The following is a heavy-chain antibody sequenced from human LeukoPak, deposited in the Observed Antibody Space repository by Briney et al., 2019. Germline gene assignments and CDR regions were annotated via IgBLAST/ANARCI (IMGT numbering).Heavy chain of an antibody. CDR1: GGPISSSNW. CDR3: ARQLGYSSSWFDY. Sequence: PSETLSLTCAVSGGPISSSNWWSWVRQPPGKGLEWIGEIYHSGSTNYNPSLKSRVTISVDKSKNQFSLKLSSVTAADTAVYYCARQLGYSSSWFDYWGQGTLVTVSS. CDR2: IYHSGST. D-gene: IGHD6-13*01. V-gene: IGHV4-4*02. J-gene: IGHJ4*02.